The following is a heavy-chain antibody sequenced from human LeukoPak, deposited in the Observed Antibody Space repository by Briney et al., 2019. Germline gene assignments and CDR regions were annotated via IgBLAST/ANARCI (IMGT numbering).Heavy chain of an antibody. D-gene: IGHD6-19*01. CDR3: ARAKAVAGYNFDY. CDR1: GFTFSSYW. CDR2: ISSSSSYI. V-gene: IGHV3-21*01. Sequence: GGSLRLSCAASGFTFSSYWMSWVRQAPGKGLEWVSSISSSSSYIYYADSVKGRFTISRDNAKNSLYLQMNSLRAEDTAVYYCARAKAVAGYNFDYWGQGTLVTVSS. J-gene: IGHJ4*02.